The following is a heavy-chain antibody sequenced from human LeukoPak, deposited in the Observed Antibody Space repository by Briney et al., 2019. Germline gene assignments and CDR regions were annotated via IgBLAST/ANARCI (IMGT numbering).Heavy chain of an antibody. CDR3: ARHLNYYYYYYMDV. CDR1: GGSISSSAFH. Sequence: TSETLSLTCTVSGGSISSSAFHWGWIRQPPGKGLEWIGSIYYSRNTYYNPSLKSRVTISVDTSKNQFSLNLTSVTAADTAVYFCARHLNYYYYYYMDVWGKGTTVTVSS. CDR2: IYYSRNT. V-gene: IGHV4-39*01. J-gene: IGHJ6*03.